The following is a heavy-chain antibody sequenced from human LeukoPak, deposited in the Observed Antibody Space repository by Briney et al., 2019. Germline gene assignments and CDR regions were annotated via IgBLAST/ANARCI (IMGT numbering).Heavy chain of an antibody. D-gene: IGHD2-21*02. V-gene: IGHV3-48*04. CDR3: ARDKYLRRVVTATQYYFDY. CDR1: GFTFSSYS. Sequence: PGGSLRLSCAASGFTFSSYSMNWVRQAPGKGLEWVSYISSSSSTIYYADSVKGRFTISRDNAKNSLYLQMNSLRAEDTAVYYCARDKYLRRVVTATQYYFDYWGQGTLVTVSS. J-gene: IGHJ4*02. CDR2: ISSSSSTI.